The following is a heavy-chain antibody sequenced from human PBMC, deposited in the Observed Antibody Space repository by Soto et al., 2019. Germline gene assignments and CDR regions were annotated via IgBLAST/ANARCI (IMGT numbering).Heavy chain of an antibody. CDR1: GFTYSTYT. CDR2: ISYDGNNK. CDR3: ARGDYYDVSGPYSDAFXI. J-gene: IGHJ3*02. Sequence: GGSLRLSCAASGFTYSTYTMHWVRQAPGKGLEWVAVISYDGNNKFYADSVKGRFTISRDSTKQTLHLQMNSLRPDDTAMYYCARGDYYDVSGPYSDAFXIWGQGTMVTVSS. D-gene: IGHD3-22*01. V-gene: IGHV3-30-3*01.